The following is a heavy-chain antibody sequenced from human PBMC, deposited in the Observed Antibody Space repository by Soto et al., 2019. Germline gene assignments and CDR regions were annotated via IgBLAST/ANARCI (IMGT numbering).Heavy chain of an antibody. Sequence: ASVTVSCTASGYTFIGYYMHWVRQAPGQGLEWMGIINPSGGSTSYAQKFQGRVTMTRDTSTSTVYMELSSLRSEDTAVYYCARDSVTTHYYYYYGMDVWGQGTTVTVSS. V-gene: IGHV1-46*01. CDR3: ARDSVTTHYYYYYGMDV. CDR2: INPSGGST. D-gene: IGHD4-4*01. CDR1: GYTFIGYY. J-gene: IGHJ6*02.